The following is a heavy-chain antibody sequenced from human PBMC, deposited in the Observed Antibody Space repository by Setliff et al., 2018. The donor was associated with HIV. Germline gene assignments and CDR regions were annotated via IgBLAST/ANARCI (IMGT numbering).Heavy chain of an antibody. V-gene: IGHV3-30*04. J-gene: IGHJ4*02. CDR1: GFTFSSYA. CDR3: ARDHSSGWYYFDY. Sequence: PGESLKISCAASGFTFSSYAMHWVRQAPGKGLEWVAFISYDGSNKNYADSVKGRFTISRDNSKNTLYLQMNSLRAEDTAVYYCARDHSSGWYYFDYWGQGTLVTVSS. CDR2: ISYDGSNK. D-gene: IGHD6-19*01.